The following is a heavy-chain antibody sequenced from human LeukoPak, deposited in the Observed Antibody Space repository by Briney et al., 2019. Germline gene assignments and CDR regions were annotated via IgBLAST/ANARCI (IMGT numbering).Heavy chain of an antibody. CDR1: GYTFINYY. CDR3: ATSRYSSSWDFDS. Sequence: ASVKVSCKASGYTFINYYMHWVRQAPGQGLEWMGRINPKSGGTNFAQKFQGWVTMTRDTSISTAYMELSRLTSDYTAVYYCATSRYSSSWDFDSWGQGTLVTVSS. J-gene: IGHJ4*02. V-gene: IGHV1-2*04. D-gene: IGHD6-13*01. CDR2: INPKSGGT.